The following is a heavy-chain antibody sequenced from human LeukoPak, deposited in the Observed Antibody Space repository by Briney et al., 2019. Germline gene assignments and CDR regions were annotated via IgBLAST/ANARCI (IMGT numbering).Heavy chain of an antibody. CDR1: GGSFSGYY. Sequence: NPSETLSLTCPVYGGSFSGYYWSWIRQPPGKGLEWIGEINHSGSTNYNPSLKSRVTISVDTSKNQFSLKLSSVTAADTAVYYCARGTTVTTFGWFDPWGQGTLVTVSS. CDR2: INHSGST. J-gene: IGHJ5*02. D-gene: IGHD4-11*01. CDR3: ARGTTVTTFGWFDP. V-gene: IGHV4-34*01.